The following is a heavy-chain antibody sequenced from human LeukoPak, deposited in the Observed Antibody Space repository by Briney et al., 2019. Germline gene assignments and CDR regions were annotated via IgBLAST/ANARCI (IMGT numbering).Heavy chain of an antibody. D-gene: IGHD2-2*01. J-gene: IGHJ5*02. CDR1: GGSFSGYY. CDR2: INHSGST. V-gene: IGHV4-34*01. Sequence: SETLSLTCAVYGGSFSGYYWSWIRQPPGKGLEWIGEINHSGSTNYNPSLKSRVTISVDTSKNQFSLKLSSVTAADTAVYYCARYIVVVPAAIRGCCFDPWGQGTLVTVSS. CDR3: ARYIVVVPAAIRGCCFDP.